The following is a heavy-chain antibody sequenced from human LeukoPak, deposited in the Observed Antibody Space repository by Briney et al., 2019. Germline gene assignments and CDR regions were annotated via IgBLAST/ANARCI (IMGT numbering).Heavy chain of an antibody. CDR3: ARDEYSGCLDY. V-gene: IGHV3-66*01. CDR1: GFTVSSNY. Sequence: GGSLRLSCAASGFTVSSNYMSWVRQAPGKGLEWVSVIYSGGSTYYADSVKGRFTISRDNSKNTLYLQMNSQRAEDTAVHYCARDEYSGCLDYWGQGTLVTVSS. D-gene: IGHD1-26*01. CDR2: IYSGGST. J-gene: IGHJ4*02.